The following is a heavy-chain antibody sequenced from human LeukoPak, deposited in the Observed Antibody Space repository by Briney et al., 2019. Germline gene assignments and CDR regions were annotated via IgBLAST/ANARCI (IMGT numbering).Heavy chain of an antibody. CDR1: GFTFNSYA. Sequence: GGSLRLSCAASGFTFNSYAMSWVRQAPGKGLEWVSAIGGSGHTTYYADSVQGRFTISRDTSKNTLYLQMNSLRVEDTAVYYCAKGSSGWPYYFDYWGQGTLVTVSS. J-gene: IGHJ4*02. V-gene: IGHV3-23*01. CDR3: AKGSSGWPYYFDY. D-gene: IGHD6-19*01. CDR2: IGGSGHTT.